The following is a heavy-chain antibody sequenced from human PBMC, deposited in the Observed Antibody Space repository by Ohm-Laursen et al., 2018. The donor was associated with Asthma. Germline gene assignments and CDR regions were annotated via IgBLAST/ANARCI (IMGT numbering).Heavy chain of an antibody. CDR2: INPNSGGT. V-gene: IGHV1-2*06. Sequence: ASVKVSCKASGCTFTGYYMHWVRQAPGQGLEWMGRINPNSGGTNYAQKFQGRVTMTRDTSISTAYMELSRLRSDDTAVYYCSYYDSSGYYPDYWGQGTLVTVSS. D-gene: IGHD3-22*01. J-gene: IGHJ4*02. CDR3: SYYDSSGYYPDY. CDR1: GCTFTGYY.